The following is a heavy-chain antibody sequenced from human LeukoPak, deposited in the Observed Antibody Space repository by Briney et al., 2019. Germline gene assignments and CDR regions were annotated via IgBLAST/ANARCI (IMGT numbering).Heavy chain of an antibody. D-gene: IGHD5-18*01. CDR2: ISWNSGSI. Sequence: PGGSVRLSCAASGFTFDDYAMHWVRQAPGKGLKWVSGISWNSGSIGYADSVKGRFTISRDNAKNSLYLQMNSLRAEDTALYYCAKAPASGYGTPCYFDYWGQGTLVTVSS. V-gene: IGHV3-9*01. CDR3: AKAPASGYGTPCYFDY. CDR1: GFTFDDYA. J-gene: IGHJ4*02.